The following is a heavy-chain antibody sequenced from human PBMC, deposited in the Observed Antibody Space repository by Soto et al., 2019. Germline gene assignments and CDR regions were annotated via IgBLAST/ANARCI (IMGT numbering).Heavy chain of an antibody. Sequence: QVQLVQSGAEVKKPGSSVKVSCKASGGTFSSYTISWVRQAPGQGLEWMGRIIPILGIANYEQKFQGRVTITADRSTSTAYMELSSMRSEDTAVYYCARYLATGDLGYWGQGTLVTVSS. D-gene: IGHD7-27*01. V-gene: IGHV1-69*02. CDR2: IIPILGIA. J-gene: IGHJ4*02. CDR1: GGTFSSYT. CDR3: ARYLATGDLGY.